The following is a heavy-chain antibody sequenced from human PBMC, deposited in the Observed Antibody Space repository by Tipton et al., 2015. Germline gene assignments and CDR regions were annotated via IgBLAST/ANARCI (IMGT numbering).Heavy chain of an antibody. CDR3: APDPLNGPPRPVDI. V-gene: IGHV1-69*06. CDR1: SGTFTGYS. CDR2: IIPPSRSS. Sequence: QLVQSGPEVKKPGSSVKISCWASSGTFTGYSITWVRNGLGQGLEWVGGIIPPSRSSNYAQRFQDRVTFSANILTSTVYMEMTGLTPEDTATYYCAPDPLNGPPRPVDIWGQGTTVTVSS. J-gene: IGHJ6*02.